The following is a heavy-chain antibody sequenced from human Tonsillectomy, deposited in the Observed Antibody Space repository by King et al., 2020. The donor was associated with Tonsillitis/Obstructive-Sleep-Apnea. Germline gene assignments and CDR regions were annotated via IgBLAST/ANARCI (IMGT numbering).Heavy chain of an antibody. V-gene: IGHV4-34*01. Sequence: VQLQQWGAGLLKPSEPLSLTCAVYGVSFSGYYWSWIRQPPGKGLEWIGEINHSGSTNYNPSLKSRVTISVDTSKNQLSLQLSSVTAADTAVYYCGRLGCSSTSCLYNWFDPWGQGTLVTVSS. CDR1: GVSFSGYY. CDR3: GRLGCSSTSCLYNWFDP. J-gene: IGHJ5*02. D-gene: IGHD2-2*01. CDR2: INHSGST.